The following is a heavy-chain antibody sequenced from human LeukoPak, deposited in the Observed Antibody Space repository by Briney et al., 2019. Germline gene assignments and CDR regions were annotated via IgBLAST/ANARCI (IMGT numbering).Heavy chain of an antibody. Sequence: ASVKVSCKASGYTFTSYDINWVRQATGQGLEWMGWMNPNSGNTGYAQKFQGRVTMTRNTSISTAYMEPSSLRSEDTAVYYCARVAYDYVWGSYRIFGYWGQGTLVTVSS. J-gene: IGHJ4*02. V-gene: IGHV1-8*01. CDR2: MNPNSGNT. CDR3: ARVAYDYVWGSYRIFGY. CDR1: GYTFTSYD. D-gene: IGHD3-16*02.